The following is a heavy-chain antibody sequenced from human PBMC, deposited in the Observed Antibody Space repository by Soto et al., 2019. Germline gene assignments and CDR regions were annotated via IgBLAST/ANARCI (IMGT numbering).Heavy chain of an antibody. CDR3: ARLGPILDDILTGPAYYYYMDV. D-gene: IGHD3-9*01. CDR1: GGSISSSSYY. CDR2: IYYSGST. V-gene: IGHV4-39*01. Sequence: SETLSLTCTVSGGSISSSSYYWGWIRQPPGKGLEWIGSIYYSGSTYYNPSLKSRVTISVDTSKNQFSLKLSSVTAADTAVYYCARLGPILDDILTGPAYYYYMDVWGKGTTVTVSS. J-gene: IGHJ6*03.